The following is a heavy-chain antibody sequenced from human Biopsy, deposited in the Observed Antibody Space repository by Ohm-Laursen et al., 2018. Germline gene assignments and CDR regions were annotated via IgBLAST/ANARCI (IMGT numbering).Heavy chain of an antibody. CDR1: GFTFSSYA. V-gene: IGHV3-23*01. CDR3: AHAAAHTVTLFDY. D-gene: IGHD4-17*01. J-gene: IGHJ4*02. CDR2: ISGNGDII. Sequence: GSLRLSCAASGFTFSSYAMTWVRQAPGKGLEWVSAISGNGDIIYDADSVKGRFTISRDNSKNTLYLQMNSLRADDTAVYYCAHAAAHTVTLFDYWGQGTLVTVSS.